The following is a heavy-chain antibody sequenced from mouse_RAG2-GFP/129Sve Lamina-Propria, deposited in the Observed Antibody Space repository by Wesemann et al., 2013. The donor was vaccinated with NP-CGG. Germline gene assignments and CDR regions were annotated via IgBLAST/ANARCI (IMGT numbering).Heavy chain of an antibody. J-gene: IGHJ3*01. CDR3: ARQLRLREGFAY. CDR2: IDPNSGGT. V-gene: IGHV1-72*01. Sequence: VQLQQSGTVLARPGASVKLSCKASGYTFTSYWMHWVKQRPGRGLEWIGRIDPNSGGTKYNEKFKSKATLTVDKPSSTAYMQLSSLTSEDSAVYYCARQLRLREGFAYWGQGTLVTVSA. D-gene: IGHD3-2*02. CDR1: GYTFTSYW.